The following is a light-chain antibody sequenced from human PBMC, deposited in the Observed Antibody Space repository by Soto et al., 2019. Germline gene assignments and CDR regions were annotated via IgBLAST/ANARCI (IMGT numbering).Light chain of an antibody. CDR3: MQGTHFPRT. CDR1: QSLLHDNGDTY. J-gene: IGKJ1*01. V-gene: IGKV2-24*01. CDR2: KIS. Sequence: DVVLTQTPLSSPVAPGQPASISCRSSQSLLHDNGDTYLSWVQQRPGQPPRLLIYKISNRFSAVPDRFSGSGAGTDFTLRISRVEAGDVGVYYCMQGTHFPRTFGQGTKVEI.